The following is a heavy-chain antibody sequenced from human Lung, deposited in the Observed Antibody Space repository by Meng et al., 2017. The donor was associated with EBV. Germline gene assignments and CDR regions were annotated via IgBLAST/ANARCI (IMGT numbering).Heavy chain of an antibody. V-gene: IGHV4-34*02. CDR3: ARGGWSSSWGN. J-gene: IGHJ4*02. Sequence: VQLQQWGAGLLKPSETLSLTCGVYGGSFSGYYWSWIRQPPGKGLEWIGEINHSGSTNYNPSLKSRVTISVDTSKNQFSLKLSSVTAADTAVYYCARGGWSSSWGNWGQGTLVTVAS. D-gene: IGHD6-13*01. CDR1: GGSFSGYY. CDR2: INHSGST.